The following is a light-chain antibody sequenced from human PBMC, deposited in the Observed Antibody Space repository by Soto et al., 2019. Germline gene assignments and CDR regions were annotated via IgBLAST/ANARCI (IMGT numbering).Light chain of an antibody. Sequence: AIRMTQSPSSFSASTGDRVTITCRASQGISSYLAWYQQKPGKAPKLLIYAASTLKSGDPSRFSGSGSGTDFTRTISCLQSEDFATYDCQQYYSYPYTFGQGTKLEIK. J-gene: IGKJ2*01. CDR1: QGISSY. CDR2: AAS. V-gene: IGKV1-8*01. CDR3: QQYYSYPYT.